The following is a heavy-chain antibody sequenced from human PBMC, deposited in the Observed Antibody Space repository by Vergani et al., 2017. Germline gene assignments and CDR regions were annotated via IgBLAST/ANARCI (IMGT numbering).Heavy chain of an antibody. Sequence: QVQLPESGPGLVKPPGTLSLTCAVSGGSISSSNWWSWVRQPPGKGLEWIGEIYHSGSTNYNPSLKSRVTISVDKSKNQFSLKLGSVTAADTAVYYCARGDYYDSSGYNLGADRSDAFDIWGQGTMVTVSS. D-gene: IGHD3-22*01. J-gene: IGHJ3*02. CDR3: ARGDYYDSSGYNLGADRSDAFDI. CDR1: GGSISSSNW. CDR2: IYHSGST. V-gene: IGHV4-4*03.